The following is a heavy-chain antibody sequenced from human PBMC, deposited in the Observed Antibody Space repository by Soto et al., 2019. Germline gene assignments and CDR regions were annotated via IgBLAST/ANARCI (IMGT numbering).Heavy chain of an antibody. J-gene: IGHJ5*02. CDR1: GFSLTTSGMC. V-gene: IGHV2-5*08. CDR2: IYWDDDN. Sequence: SGPTLVNPTQTLTLTCTFSGFSLTTSGMCVSWIRQSPGKALEWLVLIYWDDDNRYNPTLRTRLSTTKDTSKNQVVLTLTNMDPVDTATYYCARYVATSPAGWFEPWGQGIPVTVSS. CDR3: ARYVATSPAGWFEP. D-gene: IGHD3-10*02.